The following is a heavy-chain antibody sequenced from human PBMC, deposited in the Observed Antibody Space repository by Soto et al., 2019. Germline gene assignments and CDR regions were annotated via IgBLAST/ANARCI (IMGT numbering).Heavy chain of an antibody. CDR3: ARGFSGGDADMFDP. CDR2: IIPIFGTA. Sequence: VASVKVSCKASGGTFSSYAISWVRQAPGQGLEWMGGIIPIFGTANYAQKFQGRVTITADESTSTAYMELSSLRSEDTAVYYCARGFSGGDADMFDPWGQGTLVTVSS. D-gene: IGHD2-21*02. J-gene: IGHJ5*02. CDR1: GGTFSSYA. V-gene: IGHV1-69*13.